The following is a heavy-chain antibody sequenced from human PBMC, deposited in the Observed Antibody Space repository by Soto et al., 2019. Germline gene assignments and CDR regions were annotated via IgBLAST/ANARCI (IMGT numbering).Heavy chain of an antibody. CDR3: ARDWARIVVVPAAMVGIDY. CDR2: ISAYNGNP. D-gene: IGHD2-2*01. V-gene: IGHV1-18*01. J-gene: IGHJ4*02. CDR1: GYTFTSYG. Sequence: QVQLVQSGAEVKKPGASVKVSCKASGYTFTSYGISWVRQAPGQGLEWMGWISAYNGNPNDAQKLQGRVTLTTDTSPSTGYMELRRMRSDDTAVYYCARDWARIVVVPAAMVGIDYWGQGTLGNVSS.